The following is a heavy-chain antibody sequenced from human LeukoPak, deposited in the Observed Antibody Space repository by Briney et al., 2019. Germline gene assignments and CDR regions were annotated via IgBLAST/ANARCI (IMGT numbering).Heavy chain of an antibody. CDR1: GASMSRYH. V-gene: IGHV4-4*07. CDR2: IYSSGRP. CDR3: ARERGVTTNFDY. Sequence: PSETLFLTCTVSGASMSRYHWSWIRQPAGKGLEWIGHIYSSGRPNYNPSLKSRVTMSLDTSKNQFSLKLTSVTAADTAVYYCARERGVTTNFDYWGQGTLVTVSS. D-gene: IGHD4-17*01. J-gene: IGHJ4*02.